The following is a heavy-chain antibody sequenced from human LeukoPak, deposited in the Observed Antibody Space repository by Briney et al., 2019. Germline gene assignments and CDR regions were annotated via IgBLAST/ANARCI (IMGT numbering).Heavy chain of an antibody. J-gene: IGHJ4*02. CDR3: ASERQAFDY. Sequence: SETLSLTCTVSGGSISSYYWSWIRQPAGKGLEGIGRIYTSGSTNYNPSLKSRVTMSVDTSKKQVPLKLSSVTAADTAVYYCASERQAFDYWGQGTLVTVSS. CDR2: IYTSGST. V-gene: IGHV4-4*07. CDR1: GGSISSYY.